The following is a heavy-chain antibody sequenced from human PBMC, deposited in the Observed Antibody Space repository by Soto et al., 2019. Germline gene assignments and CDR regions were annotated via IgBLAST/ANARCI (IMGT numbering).Heavy chain of an antibody. D-gene: IGHD3-10*01. J-gene: IGHJ4*02. CDR1: GGSISSYY. CDR3: AREGYGSGDEFDY. CDR2: IYYSGST. Sequence: SETLSLTCTVSGGSISSYYWSWIRQPPGKGLEWIGYIYYSGSTNYNPSLKSRVTISVDTSKNQFSLKLSSVTAADTAVYYCAREGYGSGDEFDYWGRGTLVTVSS. V-gene: IGHV4-59*01.